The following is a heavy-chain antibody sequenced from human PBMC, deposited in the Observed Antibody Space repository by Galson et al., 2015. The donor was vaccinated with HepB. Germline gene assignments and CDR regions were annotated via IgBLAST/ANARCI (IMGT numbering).Heavy chain of an antibody. CDR3: ARERQFLRDFDS. J-gene: IGHJ4*02. D-gene: IGHD6-19*01. CDR1: GFTFTHHY. Sequence: SLRLSCAASGFTFTHHYMSWIRQAPGKGLEWVSYISGSGSFITYADSVKGRFTMSRDNAKNSVYLQLNSLRVEDTAVYYCARERQFLRDFDSWGQGTLVTVSS. V-gene: IGHV3-11*01. CDR2: ISGSGSFI.